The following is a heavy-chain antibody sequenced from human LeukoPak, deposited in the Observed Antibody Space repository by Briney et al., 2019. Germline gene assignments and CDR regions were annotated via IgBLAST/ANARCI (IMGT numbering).Heavy chain of an antibody. V-gene: IGHV1-2*02. CDR1: GYTFTAYY. D-gene: IGHD2/OR15-2a*01. CDR3: ARVSLRAQYLLDY. J-gene: IGHJ4*02. CDR2: INPNSGGT. Sequence: GASVKVSCKASGYTFTAYYVYWVRQAPGQGLEWMGWINPNSGGTNYAQKFQGRVIMTRETSISTAYMELSRLTSDDTAVYYCARVSLRAQYLLDYWGQGTLVTVS.